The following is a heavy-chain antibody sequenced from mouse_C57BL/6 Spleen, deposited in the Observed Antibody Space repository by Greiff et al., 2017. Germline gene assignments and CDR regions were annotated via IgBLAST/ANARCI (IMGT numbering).Heavy chain of an antibody. D-gene: IGHD3-2*01. J-gene: IGHJ3*01. CDR2: IYPGDGDT. Sequence: VQLQQSGPELVKPGASVKISCKASGYAFSSSWMNWVKQRPGKGLEWIGRIYPGDGDTNYNGKFKGKATLTADKSSSTAYMQLSSLTSEDSAVYFCARDRIDFAWFAYWGQGTLVTVSA. V-gene: IGHV1-82*01. CDR3: ARDRIDFAWFAY. CDR1: GYAFSSSW.